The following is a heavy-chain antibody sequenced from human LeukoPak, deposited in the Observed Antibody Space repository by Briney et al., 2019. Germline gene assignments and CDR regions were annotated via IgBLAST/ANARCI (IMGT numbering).Heavy chain of an antibody. Sequence: GASVKVSCTASGYTFTTYGITWVRQAPGQGLEWMGWISTDNGDTVYAQNLQGRVTMTTDTSTSTAYMELRSLRSDDTAVYYCAREGLGELSLDYWGQGTLVTVSS. D-gene: IGHD3-16*01. J-gene: IGHJ4*02. CDR1: GYTFTTYG. V-gene: IGHV1-18*01. CDR3: AREGLGELSLDY. CDR2: ISTDNGDT.